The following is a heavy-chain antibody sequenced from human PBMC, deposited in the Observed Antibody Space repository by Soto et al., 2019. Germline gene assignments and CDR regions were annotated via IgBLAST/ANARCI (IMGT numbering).Heavy chain of an antibody. Sequence: SETLSLTCTVSGGSISGNYWSWIRHSPGKGLEWIGYIHYSGSTNYNPSLKSRVTISVDTSKNQLSLKLSSVTAADTAVYYCARGSAAGTKSPFDYWGQGTLVTVS. J-gene: IGHJ4*02. CDR1: GGSISGNY. D-gene: IGHD6-13*01. CDR2: IHYSGST. CDR3: ARGSAAGTKSPFDY. V-gene: IGHV4-59*01.